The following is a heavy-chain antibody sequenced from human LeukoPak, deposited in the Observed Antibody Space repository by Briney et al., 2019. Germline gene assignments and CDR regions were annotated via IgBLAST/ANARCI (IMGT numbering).Heavy chain of an antibody. D-gene: IGHD5/OR15-5a*01. Sequence: ASVKVSCKASGYTFTRFFMHWVRQAPGQGLEWMGVINPISGSTIYAQKFQGRVTMTTDTSTSTAYMELRSLRSDDTAVYYCARASRRFVCPDYWGQGTLVTVSS. V-gene: IGHV1-46*01. J-gene: IGHJ4*02. CDR3: ARASRRFVCPDY. CDR2: INPISGST. CDR1: GYTFTRFF.